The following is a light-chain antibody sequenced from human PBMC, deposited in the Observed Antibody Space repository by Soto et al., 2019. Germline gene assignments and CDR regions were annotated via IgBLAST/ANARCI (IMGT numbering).Light chain of an antibody. CDR1: QNLLYSNGYIY. J-gene: IGKJ4*01. V-gene: IGKV2-28*01. Sequence: DVVMTQSPLSLPVTPGESASNSCTSSQNLLYSNGYIYLDWYLKKPGQSPQLLIYLGSNRASGVPDRFSGSGSGTEFTLTISRVEAEDVGDYYCMQTLRTPRTFGGGTKVELK. CDR3: MQTLRTPRT. CDR2: LGS.